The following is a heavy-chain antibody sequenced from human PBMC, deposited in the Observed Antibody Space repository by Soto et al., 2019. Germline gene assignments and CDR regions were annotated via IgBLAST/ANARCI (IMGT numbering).Heavy chain of an antibody. V-gene: IGHV1-58*01. D-gene: IGHD1-26*01. CDR3: ATHREGATYYSDY. CDR2: IVVGSGNT. Sequence: QMQLVQSGPEVKKPGTSVKVSCKASTFTFTSSAVQWVRQARGQRLEWIGWIVVGSGNTKYAQNFQERVTITMDMSSGTAYLELSSLRSEDTAVYYCATHREGATYYSDYWGQGTLLTVSS. J-gene: IGHJ4*02. CDR1: TFTFTSSA.